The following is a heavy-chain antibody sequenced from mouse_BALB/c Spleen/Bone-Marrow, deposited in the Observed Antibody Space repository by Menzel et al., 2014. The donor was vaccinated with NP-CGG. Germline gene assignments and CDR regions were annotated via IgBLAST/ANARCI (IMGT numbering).Heavy chain of an antibody. V-gene: IGHV4-1*02. J-gene: IGHJ3*01. CDR2: VNPDSSTI. Sequence: EVQGVESGGGLVQPGGSLKLSCAASGFDFSRYWMSWVRQAPGKGLEWIGEVNPDSSTINYTPSLKDKFIISRDNANNTLYLQMSKVRSEDTALYYCARLSYYGRFAYWGQGTLVTVSA. CDR3: ARLSYYGRFAY. CDR1: GFDFSRYW. D-gene: IGHD1-1*01.